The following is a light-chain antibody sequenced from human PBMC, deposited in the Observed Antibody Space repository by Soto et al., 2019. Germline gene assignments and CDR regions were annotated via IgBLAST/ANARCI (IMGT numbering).Light chain of an antibody. J-gene: IGKJ4*01. CDR3: QQYGRSPST. CDR2: STS. CDR1: HSVSSSY. V-gene: IGKV3-20*01. Sequence: EIVLTQSPGTLSLSPGDRATLACRASHSVSSSYLAWYQQKPGQAPRLLIYSTSSRATGIPDRFSGGGSGTDFSLTISRLEPEDFAVYYCQQYGRSPSTFGGGTKVDIK.